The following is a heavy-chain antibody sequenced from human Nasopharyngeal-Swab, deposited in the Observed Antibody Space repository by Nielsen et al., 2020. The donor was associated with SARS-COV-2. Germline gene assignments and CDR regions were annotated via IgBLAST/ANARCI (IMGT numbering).Heavy chain of an antibody. Sequence: GESLKISCVASGFTFSDYYMYWIRQAPGKGLEWVSYSSSSSSYTNYADSVKGRFTVSRDNAKNSLYLQMNSLRAEDTAVYYCARDQGITIFGVGYGMDVWGQGTTVTVSS. CDR2: SSSSSSYT. CDR3: ARDQGITIFGVGYGMDV. J-gene: IGHJ6*02. D-gene: IGHD3-3*01. CDR1: GFTFSDYY. V-gene: IGHV3-11*06.